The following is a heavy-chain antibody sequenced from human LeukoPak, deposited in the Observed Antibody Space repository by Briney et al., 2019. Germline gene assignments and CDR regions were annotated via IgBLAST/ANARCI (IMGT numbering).Heavy chain of an antibody. D-gene: IGHD6-19*01. V-gene: IGHV4-61*02. J-gene: IGHJ3*02. CDR1: GGSISSGSYY. CDR2: IYTSGST. Sequence: PSQTMSLTCTVSGGSISSGSYYWSWIRQPAGRGLEWIGRIYTSGSTNYNPSLKSRLTISVDTSKNQFSLKLSSVTAADTAVYYCAREVSGYSSGWMIGAFDIWGQGTMVTVSS. CDR3: AREVSGYSSGWMIGAFDI.